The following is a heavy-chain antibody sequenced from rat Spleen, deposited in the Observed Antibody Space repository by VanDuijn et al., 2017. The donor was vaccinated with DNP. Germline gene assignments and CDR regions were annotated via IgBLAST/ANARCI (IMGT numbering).Heavy chain of an antibody. J-gene: IGHJ2*01. CDR1: AYSITSHY. V-gene: IGHV3-1*01. CDR3: VRWVRALDY. D-gene: IGHD4-1*01. Sequence: EVQLQESGPGLVKPSQSLSLTCSVTAYSITSHYWGWIRMFPGNKMEYIGHISYSGTTNYNPSLKSRISITRDTSKNQFFLQLNSVTTEDTATYYCVRWVRALDYWGQGVMVTVSS. CDR2: ISYSGTT.